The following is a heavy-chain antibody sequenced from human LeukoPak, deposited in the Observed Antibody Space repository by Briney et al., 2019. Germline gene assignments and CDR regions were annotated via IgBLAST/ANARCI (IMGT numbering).Heavy chain of an antibody. D-gene: IGHD6-19*01. Sequence: PGGSLRLSCAASGFTFDDYGMSWVRQAPGKGLEWVSGINWNGGSTGYADSVKGRFTISRDNAKNSLYLQMNSLRAEDTALYYCASVKLAVAGTYNFDYWGQGTLVTVSS. V-gene: IGHV3-20*04. J-gene: IGHJ4*02. CDR3: ASVKLAVAGTYNFDY. CDR2: INWNGGST. CDR1: GFTFDDYG.